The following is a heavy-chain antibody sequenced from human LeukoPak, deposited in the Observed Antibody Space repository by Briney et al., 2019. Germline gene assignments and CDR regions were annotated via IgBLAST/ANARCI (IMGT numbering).Heavy chain of an antibody. CDR3: ARDRSGSQYYMDV. D-gene: IGHD1-26*01. CDR1: GFTFSDYS. V-gene: IGHV3-21*01. J-gene: IGHJ6*03. Sequence: GGSLRLSCAASGFTFSDYSMNWLRQAPGMGLEWVSSISTSSTHILYADSVKGRFTISRDNARNTLYLQMNSLRAEDTAVYYCARDRSGSQYYMDVWGKGATVTVSS. CDR2: ISTSSTHI.